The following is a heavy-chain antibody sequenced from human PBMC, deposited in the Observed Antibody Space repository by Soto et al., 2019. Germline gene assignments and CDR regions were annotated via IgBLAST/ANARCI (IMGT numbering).Heavy chain of an antibody. CDR2: ISGSGDRT. V-gene: IGHV3-23*01. CDR3: AKDAAMATFRPYYFDY. CDR1: GVTFSSYA. J-gene: IGHJ4*02. Sequence: SLMLTFAGTGVTFSSYANCGVRQAPGKGLEWLSVISGSGDRTYYAGSVKGRFTISRDNSKNTLFLQMDSLGAEDTAVYFCAKDAAMATFRPYYFDYWGQGTPVTVSS. D-gene: IGHD5-12*01.